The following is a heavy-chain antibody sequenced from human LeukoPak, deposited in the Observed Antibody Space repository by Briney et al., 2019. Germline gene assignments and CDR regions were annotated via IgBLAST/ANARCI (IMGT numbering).Heavy chain of an antibody. D-gene: IGHD3-22*01. Sequence: PSETLSLTCAVSGYSISSGYYWGWIRQPPGKGLEWIGSIYRSGSTYYNPSLKSRVTISVDTSKNQFSLKLSSVTAADTAVYYCAREGGGYYDSSGYYPLQHWGQGTLVTVSS. J-gene: IGHJ1*01. CDR1: GYSISSGYY. CDR2: IYRSGST. CDR3: AREGGGYYDSSGYYPLQH. V-gene: IGHV4-38-2*02.